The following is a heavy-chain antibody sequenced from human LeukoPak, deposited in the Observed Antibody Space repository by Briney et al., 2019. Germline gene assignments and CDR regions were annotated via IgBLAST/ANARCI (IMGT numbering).Heavy chain of an antibody. Sequence: GASVKVSCKASGYTFTSYDINWVRQATGQGLEWMGWMNPNSGNTGYAQKFQGRVTMTRNTSISTAYMELSSLRSEDTAVYYCARGRRVVRGVIITSNYYYMDVWGKGTTVTISS. CDR2: MNPNSGNT. CDR3: ARGRRVVRGVIITSNYYYMDV. D-gene: IGHD3-10*01. J-gene: IGHJ6*03. V-gene: IGHV1-8*01. CDR1: GYTFTSYD.